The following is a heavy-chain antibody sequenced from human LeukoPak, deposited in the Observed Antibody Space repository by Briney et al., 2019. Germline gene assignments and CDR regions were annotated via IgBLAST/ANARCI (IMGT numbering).Heavy chain of an antibody. V-gene: IGHV3-7*01. Sequence: GGSLRLSCAASGFTFSSYWMSWVRQAPGKGLEWVANIKQDGSEKYYVDSVKGRFTISRDNAKNSLNLQMNSLRAEDTAVYYCARDNYGSGTYYHEYWGQGTLVTVSS. CDR2: IKQDGSEK. D-gene: IGHD3-10*01. CDR3: ARDNYGSGTYYHEY. J-gene: IGHJ4*02. CDR1: GFTFSSYW.